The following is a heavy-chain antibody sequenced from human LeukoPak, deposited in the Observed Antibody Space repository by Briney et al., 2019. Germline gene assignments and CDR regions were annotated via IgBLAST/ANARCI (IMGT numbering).Heavy chain of an antibody. D-gene: IGHD3-10*01. CDR1: GFTFGSYA. V-gene: IGHV3-23*01. CDR3: AHPSRAVLLWFGEFLN. J-gene: IGHJ4*02. Sequence: GGSLRLSCAASGFTFGSYAMSWVRQAPGKGLEWVSAISGSGGSTYYADSVKGRFTISRDNSKNTLYLQMNSLRAEDTAVYYCAHPSRAVLLWFGEFLNWGQGTLVTVSS. CDR2: ISGSGGST.